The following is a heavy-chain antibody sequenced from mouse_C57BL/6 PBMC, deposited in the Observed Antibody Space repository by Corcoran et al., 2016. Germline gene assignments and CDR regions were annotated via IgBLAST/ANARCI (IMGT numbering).Heavy chain of an antibody. CDR3: ARGSYFDV. CDR1: GYTFTDYY. CDR2: IYPGSGNT. V-gene: IGHV1-76*01. J-gene: IGHJ1*03. Sequence: QVQLKQSGAELVRPGVSVKLSCKASGYTFTDYYINWVKQRPGQGLEWIARIYPGSGNTYYNEKFKGKATLTAGKSSSTAYMQLSSLTSEDSAVYFCARGSYFDVWGTGTTVTVSS.